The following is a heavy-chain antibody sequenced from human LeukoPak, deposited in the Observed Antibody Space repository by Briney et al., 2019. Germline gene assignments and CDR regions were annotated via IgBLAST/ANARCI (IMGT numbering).Heavy chain of an antibody. CDR3: ARRPFGREGGRVFDY. V-gene: IGHV1-8*01. Sequence: ASVKVSCKASGYTFTSYDINWVRQATGQGLEWMGWMNPNSGNTGYAQKFQGRVTLTRNTSISTAYMELSSLRSEDTAVYYCARRPFGREGGRVFDYWGQGTLVTVSS. CDR1: GYTFTSYD. D-gene: IGHD3-10*01. J-gene: IGHJ4*02. CDR2: MNPNSGNT.